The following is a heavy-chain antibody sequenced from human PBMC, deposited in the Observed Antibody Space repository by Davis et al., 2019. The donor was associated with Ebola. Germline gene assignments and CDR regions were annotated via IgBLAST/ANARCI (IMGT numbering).Heavy chain of an antibody. J-gene: IGHJ4*02. Sequence: PSETLSLTCAVYGGSFSGYYWSWIRQSPDKGLEWIGEISRRGSTNYNPSLKSRVTMSVDTSKNQFSLKLDSVTAADTALYYCARGPPKYDTSGLDYWGQGTLVTVSS. V-gene: IGHV4-34*01. D-gene: IGHD3-22*01. CDR2: ISRRGST. CDR3: ARGPPKYDTSGLDY. CDR1: GGSFSGYY.